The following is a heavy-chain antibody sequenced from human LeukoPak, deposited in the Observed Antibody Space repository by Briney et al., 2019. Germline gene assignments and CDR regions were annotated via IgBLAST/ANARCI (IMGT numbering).Heavy chain of an antibody. V-gene: IGHV3-23*01. D-gene: IGHD3-22*01. CDR1: GFTFSSYA. Sequence: AGSLRLSCAASGFTFSSYAMSWVRQAPGKGLEWVSSISGSGRHTYYADSVKGRFTISRDNSKNTLYLQMNSLRAEDTAVYYCARNPYDSSGYKPPYWHFDLWGRGTLVTVSS. CDR2: ISGSGRHT. CDR3: ARNPYDSSGYKPPYWHFDL. J-gene: IGHJ2*01.